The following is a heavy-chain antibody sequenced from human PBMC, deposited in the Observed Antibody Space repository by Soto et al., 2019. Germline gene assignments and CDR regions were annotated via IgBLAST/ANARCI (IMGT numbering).Heavy chain of an antibody. CDR2: ITPSSGGP. V-gene: IGHV1-46*01. Sequence: QVQLVQSGAEVKTPGASVTVSCKASGYTFTSYYLHWLRQARGQGLEWMGIITPSSGGPRFSQRCQDRVTMTRDTSTGTIYIDLRCLTFEDAAVYYCARSVSTNTAPIDYWGQGTLVTVSS. CDR3: ARSVSTNTAPIDY. CDR1: GYTFTSYY. D-gene: IGHD4-17*01. J-gene: IGHJ4*02.